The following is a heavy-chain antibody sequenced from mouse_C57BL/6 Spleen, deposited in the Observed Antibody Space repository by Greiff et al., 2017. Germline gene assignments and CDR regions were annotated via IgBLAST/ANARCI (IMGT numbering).Heavy chain of an antibody. CDR1: GYAFSSSW. CDR3: AREGIGSYVPMDY. V-gene: IGHV1-82*01. J-gene: IGHJ4*01. D-gene: IGHD1-1*02. Sequence: QVQLQQSGPELVKPGASVKISCKASGYAFSSSWMNWVKQRPGKGLEWIGRIYPGDGDTNYNGKFKGKATLTADKSSSTAYMQLSSLTSEDSAVYYCAREGIGSYVPMDYWGQGASVTVSS. CDR2: IYPGDGDT.